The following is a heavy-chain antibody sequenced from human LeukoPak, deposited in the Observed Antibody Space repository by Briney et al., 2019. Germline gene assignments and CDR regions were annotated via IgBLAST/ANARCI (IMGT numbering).Heavy chain of an antibody. CDR1: GFTFSSYS. CDR3: AKGISPMISLLYFDY. CDR2: ISGIGVNR. Sequence: GGSLRLSCAASGFTFSSYSMNWVRQAPGKGLEWVSTISGIGVNRDYADSVKGRFIISRDNSKNTLYQQMHSLRAEDTAVYYCAKGISPMISLLYFDYWGQGTLVTVSS. J-gene: IGHJ4*02. V-gene: IGHV3-23*01. D-gene: IGHD3-22*01.